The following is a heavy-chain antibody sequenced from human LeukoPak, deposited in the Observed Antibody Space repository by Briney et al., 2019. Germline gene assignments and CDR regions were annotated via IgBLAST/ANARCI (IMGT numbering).Heavy chain of an antibody. V-gene: IGHV3-48*01. Sequence: AGGSLRLSCAASGFTLSGYAMDWVRQAPGKGLEWVSYIRSSSSIIYYADSVKGRFTISRDNAKNSLYLQMNSLRAEDTAVYYCANEPWEEAVPDPNYYYYYHMDVWGRGTTVTVSS. J-gene: IGHJ6*03. CDR1: GFTLSGYA. D-gene: IGHD6-19*01. CDR3: ANEPWEEAVPDPNYYYYYHMDV. CDR2: IRSSSSII.